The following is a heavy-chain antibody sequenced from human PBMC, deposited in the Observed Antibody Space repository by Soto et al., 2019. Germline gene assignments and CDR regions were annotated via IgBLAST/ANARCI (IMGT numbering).Heavy chain of an antibody. CDR3: ARDVSIAVAEASYYYYYGMDV. CDR2: INPNSGGT. J-gene: IGHJ6*02. Sequence: ASVKVSCKASGYTFTGYYMHWVRQAPGQGLEWMGWINPNSGGTNYAQKFQGWVTMTRDTSISTPYMELSRLRSDDTAVYYCARDVSIAVAEASYYYYYGMDVWGQGTTVTVSS. CDR1: GYTFTGYY. V-gene: IGHV1-2*04. D-gene: IGHD6-19*01.